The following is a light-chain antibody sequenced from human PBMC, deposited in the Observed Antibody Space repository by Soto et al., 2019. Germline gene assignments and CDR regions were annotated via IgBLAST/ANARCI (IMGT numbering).Light chain of an antibody. V-gene: IGLV3-21*02. CDR3: QVWDSSSDHYV. J-gene: IGLJ1*01. CDR2: DDS. Sequence: SYELTQPPSVSVAPGQTAKITCGGNKIEDKSVHWYQQKPGRAPVLVVYDDSDRPLEMPERFSGSNSGNTATLTISRVEAGDEADYYCQVWDSSSDHYVLGDGTKVTVL. CDR1: KIEDKS.